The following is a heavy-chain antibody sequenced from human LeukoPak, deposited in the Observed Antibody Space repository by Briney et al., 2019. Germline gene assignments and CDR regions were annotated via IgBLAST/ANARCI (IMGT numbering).Heavy chain of an antibody. V-gene: IGHV1-69*13. CDR3: ARGSGTITMVRGVFYGMDV. CDR2: IIPIFGTP. CDR1: GGTFSSYG. Sequence: ASVKVSCKASGGTFSSYGISWVRQAPGQGLEWMGGIIPIFGTPNYAQKFQGRVTITADEPTSTAYMELSSLRSEDTAVYYCARGSGTITMVRGVFYGMDVWGQGTTVTVSS. D-gene: IGHD3-10*01. J-gene: IGHJ6*02.